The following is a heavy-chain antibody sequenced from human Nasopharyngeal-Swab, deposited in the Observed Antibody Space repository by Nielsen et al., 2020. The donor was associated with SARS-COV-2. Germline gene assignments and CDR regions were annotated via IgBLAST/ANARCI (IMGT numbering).Heavy chain of an antibody. CDR1: GYTFTSYA. Sequence: ASVKVSCKASGYTFTSYAMNWVRQAPGQGLEWMGWINTNTGNPTYAQGFTGRFVFSLDTSVSTAYLQISSLKAEDTAVYYCARGRYCTNGVCQDRGSWFDPWGQGTLVNVSS. V-gene: IGHV7-4-1*02. CDR3: ARGRYCTNGVCQDRGSWFDP. CDR2: INTNTGNP. D-gene: IGHD2-8*01. J-gene: IGHJ5*02.